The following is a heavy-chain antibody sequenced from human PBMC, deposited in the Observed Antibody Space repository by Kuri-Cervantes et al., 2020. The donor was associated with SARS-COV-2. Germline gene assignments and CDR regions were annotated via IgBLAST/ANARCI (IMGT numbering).Heavy chain of an antibody. D-gene: IGHD1-26*01. CDR1: GFTFSSYA. V-gene: IGHV3-30-3*01. Sequence: GGSLRLSCAASGFTFSSYAMHWVRQAPGKGLEWVGVISYDGSNKYYADSVKGRFTISRDNSKITLYLQMNSLRAEDTAVYYCARVGGSYYYYYYMDVWGKGTTVTVSS. CDR3: ARVGGSYYYYYYMDV. J-gene: IGHJ6*03. CDR2: ISYDGSNK.